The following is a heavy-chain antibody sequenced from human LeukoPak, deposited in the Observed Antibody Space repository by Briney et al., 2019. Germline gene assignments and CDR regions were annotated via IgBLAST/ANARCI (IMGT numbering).Heavy chain of an antibody. D-gene: IGHD3-16*01. J-gene: IGHJ6*04. CDR2: IDHSGLS. CDR1: GGSLSGYH. Sequence: SETLSLTCGVYGGSLSGYHWTWIRQVPGKGMQWIGEIDHSGLSIYNPTLESRVSISQDTSKKQFFLRLTSVTAADTAVYYCARNTVVGGVGYHYSAMDIWGKGTTVTVSS. CDR3: ARNTVVGGVGYHYSAMDI. V-gene: IGHV4-34*01.